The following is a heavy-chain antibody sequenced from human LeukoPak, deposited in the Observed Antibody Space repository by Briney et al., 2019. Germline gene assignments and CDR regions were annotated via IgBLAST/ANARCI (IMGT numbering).Heavy chain of an antibody. CDR3: ARAPEGGSSWPGPDLIDY. CDR1: GGSFSGYY. Sequence: SETLSLTCAVYGGSFSGYYWSWIRQPPGKGLEWIGEINHSGSTNYNPSLKSRVTISVDTSKNQFSLKLSSVTAADTAVYYCARAPEGGSSWPGPDLIDYWGQGTLVTVSS. CDR2: INHSGST. V-gene: IGHV4-34*01. J-gene: IGHJ4*02. D-gene: IGHD1-26*01.